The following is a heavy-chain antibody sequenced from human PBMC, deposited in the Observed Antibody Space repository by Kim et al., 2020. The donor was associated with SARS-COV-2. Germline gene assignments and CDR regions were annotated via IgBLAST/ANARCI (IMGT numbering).Heavy chain of an antibody. V-gene: IGHV3-21*01. CDR1: GFTFSSYS. CDR2: ISSSSSYI. J-gene: IGHJ4*02. D-gene: IGHD5-12*01. Sequence: GGSLRLSCAASGFTFSSYSMNWVRQAPGKGLEWVSSISSSSSYIYYADSVKGRFTISRDNAKNSLYLQMNSLRAEDTAVYYCARDGIVATIKAPGFDYWGQGTLVTVSS. CDR3: ARDGIVATIKAPGFDY.